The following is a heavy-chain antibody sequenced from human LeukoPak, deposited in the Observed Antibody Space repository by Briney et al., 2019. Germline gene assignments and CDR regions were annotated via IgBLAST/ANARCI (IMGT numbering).Heavy chain of an antibody. V-gene: IGHV1-69*13. Sequence: SVKVSCKASGGTFSSYAISWVRQAPGQGLEWMGGIIPIFGTANYAQKFQGRVTITADESTSTAYMELSSLRSEDTAVYYCARERNAGYYFDYWGQGTLVTVSS. CDR2: IIPIFGTA. CDR3: ARERNAGYYFDY. CDR1: GGTFSSYA. J-gene: IGHJ4*02.